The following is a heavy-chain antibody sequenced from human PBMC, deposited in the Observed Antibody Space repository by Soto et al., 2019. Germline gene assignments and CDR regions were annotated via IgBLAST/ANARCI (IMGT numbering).Heavy chain of an antibody. Sequence: SETLSLTCTVSGGSISSGGYYWSWIRQHPGKGLEWIGYIYYSGSTYYNPSLKSRVTISVDTSKNQFSLKLSSVTAADTAVYYCARDRGAAAGTGYNWFDPWGQGTLVTVSS. D-gene: IGHD6-13*01. CDR1: GGSISSGGYY. CDR3: ARDRGAAAGTGYNWFDP. CDR2: IYYSGST. J-gene: IGHJ5*02. V-gene: IGHV4-31*03.